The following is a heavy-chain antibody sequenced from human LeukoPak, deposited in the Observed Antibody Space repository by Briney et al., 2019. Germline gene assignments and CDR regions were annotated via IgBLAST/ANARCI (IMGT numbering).Heavy chain of an antibody. CDR1: GYTFTGYY. D-gene: IGHD6-13*01. CDR3: ARLHQQLYWGFDY. Sequence: VASVKVSCKASGYTFTGYYMHWVRQAPGQGLEWMGWINPNSGGTNYAQKFQGRVTMTRDTSISTAYMELSRLRSDDTAVYYCARLHQQLYWGFDYWGQGTLVTVSS. V-gene: IGHV1-2*02. CDR2: INPNSGGT. J-gene: IGHJ4*02.